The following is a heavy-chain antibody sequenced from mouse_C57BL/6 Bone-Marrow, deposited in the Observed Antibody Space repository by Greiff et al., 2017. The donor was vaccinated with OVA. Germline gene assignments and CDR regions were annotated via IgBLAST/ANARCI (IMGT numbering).Heavy chain of an antibody. CDR3: GRRGGGADFAD. CDR2: IDPSDSYT. CDR1: GYTFTSYW. Sequence: QVQLQQPGAELVMPGASVKLSCKASGYTFTSYWMHWVKQRPGQGLEWIGEIDPSDSYTNYNQKFKGKSTLTVDKSSSTAYMQLSSLTSEDSAVYYGGRRGGGADFADWGQGTLVTVSA. V-gene: IGHV1-69*01. J-gene: IGHJ3*01. D-gene: IGHD1-1*02.